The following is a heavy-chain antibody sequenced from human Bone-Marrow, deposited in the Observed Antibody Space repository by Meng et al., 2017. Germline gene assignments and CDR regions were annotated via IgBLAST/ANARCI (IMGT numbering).Heavy chain of an antibody. CDR2: IILIFGTA. CDR3: ARDGFDWFTDYYYYGMDV. Sequence: SVKVSCKASGGTFSSYAVSWVRQAPGQGLEWMGGIILIFGTANTAQKFQGRVTITTDESTSTAYMELSSLRSDDTAVYYCARDGFDWFTDYYYYGMDVWGQGTTLT. CDR1: GGTFSSYA. D-gene: IGHD3-9*01. J-gene: IGHJ6*02. V-gene: IGHV1-69*05.